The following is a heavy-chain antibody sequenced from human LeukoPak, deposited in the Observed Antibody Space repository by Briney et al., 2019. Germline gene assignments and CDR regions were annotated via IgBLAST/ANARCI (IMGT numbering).Heavy chain of an antibody. CDR2: IIPIFGTA. Sequence: SVKVSCKASGGTFSSYAISWVRQAPGQGLEWMGGIIPIFGTANYAQKFQGRVTITADESTSTAYMELSSLRSEDTAVYYCATSQNETRYSSGWSYYFDYWGQGTWSPSPQ. D-gene: IGHD6-19*01. CDR1: GGTFSSYA. V-gene: IGHV1-69*01. J-gene: IGHJ4*02. CDR3: ATSQNETRYSSGWSYYFDY.